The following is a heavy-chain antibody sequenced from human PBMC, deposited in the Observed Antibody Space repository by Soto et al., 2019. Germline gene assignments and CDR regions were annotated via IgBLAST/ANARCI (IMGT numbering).Heavy chain of an antibody. CDR3: ARVWSYYYYYGMDV. V-gene: IGHV3-33*01. CDR2: IWYDGSNK. J-gene: IGHJ6*02. D-gene: IGHD3-3*01. CDR1: GFTFSSYG. Sequence: QVQLVESGGGVVXPGRSLRLSCAASGFTFSSYGMHWVRQAPGKGLEWVAVIWYDGSNKYYADSVKGRFTISRDNSKNTLYLQMNSLRAEDTAVYYCARVWSYYYYYGMDVWGQGTTVTVSS.